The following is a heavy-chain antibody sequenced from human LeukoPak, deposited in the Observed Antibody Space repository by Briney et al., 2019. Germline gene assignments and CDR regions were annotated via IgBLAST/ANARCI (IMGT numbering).Heavy chain of an antibody. Sequence: SETLSLTCTVSGGSITYNQWTWIRQPAGKGLEWIGRVHTSGRTNYNPSLNSRVPISVDTSKNQLSLNLNSVTDADTAVYYCPREVPLYGDYAVYDYWGQGTPVTVSS. V-gene: IGHV4-4*07. J-gene: IGHJ4*02. CDR1: GGSITYNQ. CDR2: VHTSGRT. D-gene: IGHD4-17*01. CDR3: PREVPLYGDYAVYDY.